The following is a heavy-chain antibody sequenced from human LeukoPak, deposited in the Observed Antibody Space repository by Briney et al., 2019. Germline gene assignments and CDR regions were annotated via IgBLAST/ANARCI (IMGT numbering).Heavy chain of an antibody. CDR1: GFTFDDYG. CDR3: ARGASIAALINFDY. CDR2: INWNGGSI. V-gene: IGHV3-20*04. Sequence: PGGSLRLSCVASGFTFDDYGMSWVRQAPGKGLEWVSSINWNGGSIGYADSVKGRFTISRDNAKNSLYVQMNSLRAEDTALYYCARGASIAALINFDYWGQGTLVTVSS. D-gene: IGHD6-6*01. J-gene: IGHJ4*02.